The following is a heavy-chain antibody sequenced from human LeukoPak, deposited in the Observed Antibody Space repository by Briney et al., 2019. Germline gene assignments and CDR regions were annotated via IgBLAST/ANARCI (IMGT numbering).Heavy chain of an antibody. J-gene: IGHJ3*02. V-gene: IGHV1-69*05. D-gene: IGHD3-22*01. CDR1: GGTFSSYA. Sequence: SVKVSXKASGGTFSSYAISWVRQAPGQGLEWMGRIIPIFGTAKYAQKFQGRVTITTDESTSTAYMELSSLRSEDTAVYYCARKVVNTPAAFDIWGQGTMVTVSS. CDR3: ARKVVNTPAAFDI. CDR2: IIPIFGTA.